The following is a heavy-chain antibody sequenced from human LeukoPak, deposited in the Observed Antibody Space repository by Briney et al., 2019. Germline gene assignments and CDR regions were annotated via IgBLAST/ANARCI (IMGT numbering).Heavy chain of an antibody. CDR2: IYYSGST. Sequence: SETLSLTCTVSGGSISSYYWSWIRQPPGKGLEWIGYIYYSGSTNYNPSLKSRVTISVDTSKNQFSLKLSSVTAADTAVYYCARHHNWNYVIDWFDPRGQGTLVTVSS. CDR1: GGSISSYY. J-gene: IGHJ5*02. CDR3: ARHHNWNYVIDWFDP. D-gene: IGHD1-7*01. V-gene: IGHV4-59*08.